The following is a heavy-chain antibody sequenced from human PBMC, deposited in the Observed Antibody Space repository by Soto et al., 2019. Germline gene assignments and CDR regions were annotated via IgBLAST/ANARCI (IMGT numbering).Heavy chain of an antibody. V-gene: IGHV1-18*01. J-gene: IGHJ4*02. CDR3: VREGNCGGDCYSTYYFDY. D-gene: IGHD2-21*02. Sequence: VASVKVSCKASGDSFTSYGISWVRQAPGQGLEWMGRISARDGDTSYAQKFQGRVTMTRDTSTSTVYMELRSLRSEDTAIYYCVREGNCGGDCYSTYYFDYWGLGTLVTVSS. CDR1: GDSFTSYG. CDR2: ISARDGDT.